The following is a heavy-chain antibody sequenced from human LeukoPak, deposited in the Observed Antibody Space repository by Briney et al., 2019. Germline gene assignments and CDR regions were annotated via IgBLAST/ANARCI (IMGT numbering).Heavy chain of an antibody. CDR1: GFTFSSYS. CDR3: VRDRGISFYFDY. Sequence: GGSLRLSCAASGFTFSSYSMNWVRQAPGKGLEWVSSISSSSSYIYYADSVKGRFTVSRDNAKNSLDLQMNSLRADDTAVYYCVRDRGISFYFDYWGQGTLVTVSS. CDR2: ISSSSSYI. J-gene: IGHJ4*02. D-gene: IGHD3-16*02. V-gene: IGHV3-21*01.